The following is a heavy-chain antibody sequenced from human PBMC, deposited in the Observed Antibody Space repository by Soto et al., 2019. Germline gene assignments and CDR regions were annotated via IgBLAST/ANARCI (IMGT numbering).Heavy chain of an antibody. CDR3: ASIVFGATGHTDFDH. Sequence: QLQLQESGPGLVKPSETLSLTCTVSGGSINSHNYFWGWIRQPPGKGLEYVGSVHYSGGTYYKPALKSRVTVSLDTSKNPISLRLKSVSAADTAVYSCASIVFGATGHTDFDHWGQGTLVTVSS. V-gene: IGHV4-39*01. CDR1: GGSINSHNYF. J-gene: IGHJ4*02. D-gene: IGHD1-1*01. CDR2: VHYSGGT.